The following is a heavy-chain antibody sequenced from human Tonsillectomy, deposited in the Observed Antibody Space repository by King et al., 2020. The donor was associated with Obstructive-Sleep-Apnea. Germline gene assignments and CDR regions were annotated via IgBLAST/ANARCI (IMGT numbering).Heavy chain of an antibody. D-gene: IGHD3-22*01. CDR1: GGSISSFY. CDR3: AGTYYYDTSGDRKYYYGMDV. V-gene: IGHV4-59*08. CDR2: IDYSWTT. Sequence: QLQESGPGLVKPSETLSLTCTVSGGSISSFYWSWIRQSPGKGLEWIGYIDYSWTTNYNPSRYSRVTITVDTSKNQFSLNLSAVTAADTALYYCAGTYYYDTSGDRKYYYGMDVWGQGTTVTVSS. J-gene: IGHJ6*02.